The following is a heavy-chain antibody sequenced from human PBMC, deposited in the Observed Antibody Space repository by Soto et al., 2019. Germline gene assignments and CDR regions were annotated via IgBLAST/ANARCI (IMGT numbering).Heavy chain of an antibody. D-gene: IGHD1-26*01. J-gene: IGHJ4*02. CDR3: AGDSGVGASGY. CDR2: MSAYDGNT. CDR1: GYTFTRYG. Sequence: QVQLVQSGAEVKKPGASVKVSCKASGYTFTRYGISWVRQAPGPGHEWMGWMSAYDGNTNYAQKLQGRVTRTTDTPPSTACMEMRSLRSDDTAVYYCAGDSGVGASGYWGQGTLVTVSS. V-gene: IGHV1-18*01.